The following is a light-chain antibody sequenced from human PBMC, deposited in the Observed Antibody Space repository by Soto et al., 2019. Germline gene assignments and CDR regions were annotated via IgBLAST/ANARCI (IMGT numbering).Light chain of an antibody. V-gene: IGLV2-14*01. CDR2: VVS. J-gene: IGLJ1*01. CDR1: SSDVGVYNY. CDR3: SSYKRSSPDV. Sequence: QSALTQPASVSGSPGQSITISCTGTSSDVGVYNYVSWYQQHPGKAPKLMIDVVSNRPSGVSNRFSGSQSGNTPSLTISGLHAEDEAHYYRSSYKRSSPDVFLPGTKLTVL.